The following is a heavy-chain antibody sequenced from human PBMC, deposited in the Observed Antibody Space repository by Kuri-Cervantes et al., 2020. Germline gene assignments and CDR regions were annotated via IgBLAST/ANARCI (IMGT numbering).Heavy chain of an antibody. D-gene: IGHD6-19*01. Sequence: GGSLRLSCAASGYTFTGYYMHWVRQAPGQGLEWMGWINPNSGGTNYAQKFQGRVTMTRDTSISTAYMELSRLRSDDTAVYYCAGAVAGRLGYYYYGMDVWGQGTTVTVSS. CDR2: INPNSGGT. CDR3: AGAVAGRLGYYYYGMDV. J-gene: IGHJ6*02. V-gene: IGHV1-2*02. CDR1: GYTFTGYY.